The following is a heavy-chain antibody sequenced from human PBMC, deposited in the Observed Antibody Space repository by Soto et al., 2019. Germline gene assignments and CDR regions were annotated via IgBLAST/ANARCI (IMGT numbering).Heavy chain of an antibody. J-gene: IGHJ4*02. V-gene: IGHV3-73*01. Sequence: GGSLRLSCAASGFTFSGSAMHWVRQASGKGLEWVGRIRSKANSYATAYAASVKGRFTISRDDSKNTAYLQMNSLKTEDTAVYYCTRHDYGDYHESDYWGQGTLVTVSS. CDR3: TRHDYGDYHESDY. CDR2: IRSKANSYAT. D-gene: IGHD4-17*01. CDR1: GFTFSGSA.